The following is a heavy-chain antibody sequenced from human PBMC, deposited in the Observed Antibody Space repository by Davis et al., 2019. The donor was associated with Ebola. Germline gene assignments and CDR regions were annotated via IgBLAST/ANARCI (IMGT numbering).Heavy chain of an antibody. J-gene: IGHJ2*01. CDR1: GYSFTSYW. CDR3: ARLYGPGHYLNWYFNL. V-gene: IGHV5-10-1*01. Sequence: GESPKTPRKCSGYSFTSYWISWVRQMPVKGLDWMGRIDPSDSYTNYSPSFQGHVTISADKSISTAYLQWSSLKASDTAMYYCARLYGPGHYLNWYFNLWGRGTLVTVSS. D-gene: IGHD3-10*01. CDR2: IDPSDSYT.